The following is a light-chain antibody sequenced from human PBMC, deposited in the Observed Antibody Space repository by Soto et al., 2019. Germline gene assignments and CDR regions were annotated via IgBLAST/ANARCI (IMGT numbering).Light chain of an antibody. J-gene: IGKJ4*01. V-gene: IGKV3-15*01. CDR1: QSVSSN. CDR2: GAS. CDR3: QQYNNWPPLT. Sequence: EIVMTQSPATLSVSPGERATLSCRASQSVSSNLAWYQQKPGQAPRLLIYGASTRATGIPARFSGSGSGTEYTLIISSLQSEEFGVYYCQQYNNWPPLTFGGGTKVELK.